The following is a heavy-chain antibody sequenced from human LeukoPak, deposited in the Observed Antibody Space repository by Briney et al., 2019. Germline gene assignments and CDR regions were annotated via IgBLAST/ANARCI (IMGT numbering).Heavy chain of an antibody. V-gene: IGHV1-8*01. CDR3: ARGQYCTSFTCPYYFDY. J-gene: IGHJ4*02. CDR2: MNPNSGNT. Sequence: ASVKVSCKASGYVFTTYDINWVRQATGQGLEWMGWMNPNSGNTGYAQKFQGRVTMTRNTSTSTAYMELSSLRSEDTAVYYCARGQYCTSFTCPYYFDYWGQGTLVTVSP. CDR1: GYVFTTYD. D-gene: IGHD2-8*01.